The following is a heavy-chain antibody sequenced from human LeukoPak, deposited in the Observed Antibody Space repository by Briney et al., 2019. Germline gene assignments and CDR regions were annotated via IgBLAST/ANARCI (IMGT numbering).Heavy chain of an antibody. Sequence: SQTLSLTCTVSSGSINSGSYYWSWIRQPAGKGLEWIGRIYTSGSTNYNPFFKSRVTISVDTSKNQFSLKLSSVTAADAAVYYCARDLQLVEANWFDPWGQGTLVTVSS. V-gene: IGHV4-61*02. CDR3: ARDLQLVEANWFDP. CDR1: SGSINSGSYY. CDR2: IYTSGST. J-gene: IGHJ5*02. D-gene: IGHD6-6*01.